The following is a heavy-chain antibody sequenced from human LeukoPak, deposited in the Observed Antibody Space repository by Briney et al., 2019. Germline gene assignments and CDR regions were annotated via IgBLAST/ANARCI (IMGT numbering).Heavy chain of an antibody. CDR1: GFTFTGYA. CDR3: ARARRSGGITMIRGVKDRGWFDP. J-gene: IGHJ5*02. D-gene: IGHD3-10*01. V-gene: IGHV3-23*01. Sequence: GGSLRLSCAASGFTFTGYAMSWVRQAQGKGLEWVSAISGSGHSTDYADSVKGRFTISRDNSKNTLYLQMNSLRAEDTAVYYCARARRSGGITMIRGVKDRGWFDPWGQGTLVTVSS. CDR2: ISGSGHST.